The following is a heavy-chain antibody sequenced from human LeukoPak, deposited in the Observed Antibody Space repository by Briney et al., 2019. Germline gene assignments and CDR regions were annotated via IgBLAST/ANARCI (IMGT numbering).Heavy chain of an antibody. D-gene: IGHD6-13*01. CDR2: IIPIFGTA. Sequence: ASVKVSCKASGYTFTSYDINWVRQATGQGLEWMGGIIPIFGTANYAQKFQGRVTITADKSTSTAYMELSSLRSEDTAVYYCAKSRDSSSWYEDYWGQGTLVTVSS. CDR3: AKSRDSSSWYEDY. V-gene: IGHV1-69*06. CDR1: GYTFTSYD. J-gene: IGHJ4*02.